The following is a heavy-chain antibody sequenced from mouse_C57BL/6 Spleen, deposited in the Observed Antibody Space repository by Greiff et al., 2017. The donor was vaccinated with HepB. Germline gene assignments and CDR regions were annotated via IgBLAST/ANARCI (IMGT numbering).Heavy chain of an antibody. D-gene: IGHD2-1*01. V-gene: IGHV5-9*04. CDR1: GFTFSSYT. J-gene: IGHJ1*03. CDR3: ARRYGNHWYFDV. CDR2: ISGGGGNT. Sequence: EVQLVESGGGLVKPGGSLKLSCAASGFTFSSYTMSWVRQTPEKRLEWVATISGGGGNTYYPDSVKGRFTISRDNAKNTLYLQMSSLRSEDTAVYYCARRYGNHWYFDVWGTGTTVTVSS.